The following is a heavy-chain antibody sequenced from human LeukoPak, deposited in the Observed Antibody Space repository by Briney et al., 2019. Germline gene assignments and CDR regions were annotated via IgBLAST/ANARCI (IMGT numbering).Heavy chain of an antibody. Sequence: RASVTVSCKASGYTFTPYYMHWVRQAPGQGLEWMGIINPTSANTRYAQKFQGRVTMTRDTSTSTVYMELSSLTSEDTAVYYCARDQRGGRISWYSHFDFWGQGTLDTVSS. J-gene: IGHJ4*02. CDR2: INPTSANT. CDR3: ARDQRGGRISWYSHFDF. CDR1: GYTFTPYY. V-gene: IGHV1-46*01. D-gene: IGHD6-13*01.